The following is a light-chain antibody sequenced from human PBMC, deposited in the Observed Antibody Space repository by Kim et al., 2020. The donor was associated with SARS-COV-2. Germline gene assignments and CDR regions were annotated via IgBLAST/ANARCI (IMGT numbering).Light chain of an antibody. J-gene: IGLJ1*01. V-gene: IGLV2-8*01. Sequence: QSALTQPPSASGCPGQSVTISCTGTSSDVGGYNYVSWYQQHPGKAPKLMIYEVNKRPSGVPDRFSGSKSGNTASLTVSGLQAEGEAEYYCSSYAGSNNYVFGTGTKVTVL. CDR2: EVN. CDR1: SSDVGGYNY. CDR3: SSYAGSNNYV.